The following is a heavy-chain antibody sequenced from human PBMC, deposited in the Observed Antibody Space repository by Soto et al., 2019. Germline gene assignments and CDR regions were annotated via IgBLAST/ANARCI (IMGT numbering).Heavy chain of an antibody. V-gene: IGHV3-64*01. CDR3: ASGYCSSTSCYGAFDI. D-gene: IGHD2-2*03. J-gene: IGHJ3*02. CDR2: ISSNGGST. CDR1: RFTFSSYA. Sequence: PAGSMRLSCAASRFTFSSYAMHWVRQTPGKGLEYVSAISSNGGSTYYANSVKGRLTISRDNSKNTLYLQMGSLRAEDMDVYYCASGYCSSTSCYGAFDIWGKGTMVTVSS.